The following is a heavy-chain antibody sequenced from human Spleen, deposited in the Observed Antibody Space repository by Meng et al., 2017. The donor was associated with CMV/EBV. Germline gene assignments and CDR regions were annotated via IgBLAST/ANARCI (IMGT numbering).Heavy chain of an antibody. CDR1: GYTFTSYA. CDR2: SNAGNGNT. CDR3: ARGDYKYGPYSYYYGMDV. Sequence: ASVKVSCKASGYTFTSYAMHWVRQAPGQRLEWMGWSNAGNGNTKYSQEFQGRVTITRDTSASTAYMELSSLRSEDMAVYYCARGDYKYGPYSYYYGMDVWGQGTTVTVSS. V-gene: IGHV1-3*02. J-gene: IGHJ6*02. D-gene: IGHD3-16*01.